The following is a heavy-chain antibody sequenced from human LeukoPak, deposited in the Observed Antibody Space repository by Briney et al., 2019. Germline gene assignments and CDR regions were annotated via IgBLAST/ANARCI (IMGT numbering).Heavy chain of an antibody. V-gene: IGHV3-21*01. D-gene: IGHD1-1*01. CDR3: EREGSQLAFDI. J-gene: IGHJ3*02. CDR2: ISSSSSYI. CDR1: GVTFSRYT. Sequence: PGGSLRLSCAASGVTFSRYTMNWVCQAPGKGLEWVSSISSSSSYIYYADSVKGRFTISRDNAKNSLYLQMNSLRAEDTAVYYCEREGSQLAFDIWGQGTMVTVSS.